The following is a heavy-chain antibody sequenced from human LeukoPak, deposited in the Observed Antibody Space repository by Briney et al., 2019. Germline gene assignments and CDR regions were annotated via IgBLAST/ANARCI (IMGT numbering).Heavy chain of an antibody. J-gene: IGHJ6*03. CDR2: ISAYNGNT. CDR1: GYTFTSYG. V-gene: IGHV1-18*01. Sequence: ASVKVSCKASGYTFTSYGISWVRQAPGQGLEWMGWISAYNGNTNYAQKLQGRVTMTTDTSTSTAYMELRSLRSDDTAVYYCARDALRAYYDFWSGYPYYMDVWGKGTTVTVSS. D-gene: IGHD3-3*01. CDR3: ARDALRAYYDFWSGYPYYMDV.